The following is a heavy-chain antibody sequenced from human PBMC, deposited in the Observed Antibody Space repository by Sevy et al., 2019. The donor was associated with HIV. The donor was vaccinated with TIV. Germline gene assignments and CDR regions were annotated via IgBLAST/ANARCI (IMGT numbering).Heavy chain of an antibody. CDR1: GYIFTELS. CDR2: FDPEDGEK. V-gene: IGHV1-24*01. J-gene: IGHJ4*02. CDR3: ATDSVLLKGRYYDSSGYYLNY. D-gene: IGHD3-22*01. Sequence: ASVKVSCKVSGYIFTELSMHWVRQAPGKGLEWMGGFDPEDGEKIYAQKFQGRVTMTEDTSTDTAYMDLSSLRSEDTAVYYCATDSVLLKGRYYDSSGYYLNYWGQGTLVTVSS.